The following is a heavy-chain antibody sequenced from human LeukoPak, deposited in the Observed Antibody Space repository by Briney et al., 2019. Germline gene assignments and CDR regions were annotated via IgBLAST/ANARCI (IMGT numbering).Heavy chain of an antibody. V-gene: IGHV3-23*01. CDR2: ISGSGGST. Sequence: GGSLRLSCAASGFTFSSYAMSWVRQAPGKGLEWVSAISGSGGSTYYADSVKGRFTISRDNSKNTLYLQMNSLRAGDTAVYYCAREDPYYDFWSGPFDHWGQGTLVTVSS. CDR1: GFTFSSYA. D-gene: IGHD3-3*01. J-gene: IGHJ4*02. CDR3: AREDPYYDFWSGPFDH.